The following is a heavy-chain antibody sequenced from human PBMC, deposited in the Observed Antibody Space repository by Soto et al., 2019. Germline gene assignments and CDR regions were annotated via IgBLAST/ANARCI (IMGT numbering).Heavy chain of an antibody. CDR3: ARLWSLAVAGVDY. D-gene: IGHD6-19*01. CDR1: GGSISSSSYY. Sequence: QLQLQESGPGLVKPSETLSLTCTVSGGSISSSSYYWGWIRQPPGKGLEWIGSIYYSGSTYYNPSLKSRVSLSVDTSKNQFSLKLSSVTAADTAVYYWARLWSLAVAGVDYWGQGTLVTVSS. V-gene: IGHV4-39*01. J-gene: IGHJ4*02. CDR2: IYYSGST.